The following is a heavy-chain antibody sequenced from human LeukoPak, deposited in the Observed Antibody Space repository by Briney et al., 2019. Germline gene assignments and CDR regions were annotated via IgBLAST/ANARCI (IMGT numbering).Heavy chain of an antibody. V-gene: IGHV4-39*07. J-gene: IGHJ4*02. Sequence: SETLSLTCTVSGGSISSSSYYWGWIRQPPGKGLEWIGSIYYSGSTYYNPSLKSRVTISVDTSKNQFSLKLSSVTAADTAVYYCARVGLQSIDYWGQGTLVTVSS. D-gene: IGHD5-24*01. CDR2: IYYSGST. CDR3: ARVGLQSIDY. CDR1: GGSISSSSYY.